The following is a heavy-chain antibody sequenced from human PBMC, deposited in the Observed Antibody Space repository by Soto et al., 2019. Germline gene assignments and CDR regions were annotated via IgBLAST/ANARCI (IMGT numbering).Heavy chain of an antibody. D-gene: IGHD2-8*02. CDR3: ATAKITGLFDY. CDR1: GGSFSGYY. CDR2: INHSGST. Sequence: QVQLQQWGAGLLKPSETLSLTCAVYGGSFSGYYWTWIRQPPGTGLEWIGEINHSGSTNYNPSLKGRVPISVDTSPNQSSLKLTSVTAADTAVYYCATAKITGLFDYWGQGTLVTVSS. V-gene: IGHV4-34*01. J-gene: IGHJ4*02.